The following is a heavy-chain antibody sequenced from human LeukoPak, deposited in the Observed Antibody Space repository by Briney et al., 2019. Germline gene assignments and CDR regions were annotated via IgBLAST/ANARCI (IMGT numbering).Heavy chain of an antibody. Sequence: PGRSLRLSCAASGFTFSSYGMHWVRQAPGKGLEWVAVISYDGSNKYYADSVKGRFTISRDNSKNTLYLQMNSLRAEDTAVYYCAKDISFVDTAMVKTYYYYGMDVWGQGTTVTVS. J-gene: IGHJ6*02. CDR2: ISYDGSNK. V-gene: IGHV3-30*18. CDR3: AKDISFVDTAMVKTYYYYGMDV. CDR1: GFTFSSYG. D-gene: IGHD5-18*01.